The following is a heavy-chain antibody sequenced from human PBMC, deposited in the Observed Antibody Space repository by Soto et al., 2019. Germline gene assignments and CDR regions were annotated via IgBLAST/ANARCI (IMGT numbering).Heavy chain of an antibody. Sequence: PSETLSLTCTVSGGSISSGGYYWSWIRQPPGKGLEWIGYIYHSGSTYYNPSLKSRVTISVDRSKNQFSLKLSSVTAADTAVYYCARGGYSYGVNWFDPWGQGTLVTVSS. CDR2: IYHSGST. J-gene: IGHJ5*02. CDR1: GGSISSGGYY. V-gene: IGHV4-30-2*01. CDR3: ARGGYSYGVNWFDP. D-gene: IGHD5-18*01.